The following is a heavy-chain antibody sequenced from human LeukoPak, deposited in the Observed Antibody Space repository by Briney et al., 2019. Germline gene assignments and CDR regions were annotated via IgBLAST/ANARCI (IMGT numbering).Heavy chain of an antibody. CDR2: ISYDGSNK. D-gene: IGHD2-15*01. CDR1: GFTFSSYG. Sequence: HPGRSLRLSCAASGFTFSSYGMHWVRQAPGKGLEWVAVISYDGSNKYYADSVKGRFTISRDNSKNTLYLQMNSLRAEDTAVYYCAKGGTEDIVVVVADYYFDYWGQGTLVTVSS. V-gene: IGHV3-30*18. J-gene: IGHJ4*02. CDR3: AKGGTEDIVVVVADYYFDY.